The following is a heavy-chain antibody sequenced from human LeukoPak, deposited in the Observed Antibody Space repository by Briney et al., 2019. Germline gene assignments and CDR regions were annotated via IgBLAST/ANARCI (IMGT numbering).Heavy chain of an antibody. CDR1: GFTFSSYS. Sequence: GGSLRLSCAASGFTFSSYSMNWVRQAPGKGLEWVSSISSSSSYIYYADSVKGRFTISRDNAKNSLYLQMNSLRAEDTAVYYCASGSYYPTDYYYYMDVWGKGTTVTVSS. D-gene: IGHD1-26*01. J-gene: IGHJ6*03. CDR2: ISSSSSYI. V-gene: IGHV3-21*01. CDR3: ASGSYYPTDYYYYMDV.